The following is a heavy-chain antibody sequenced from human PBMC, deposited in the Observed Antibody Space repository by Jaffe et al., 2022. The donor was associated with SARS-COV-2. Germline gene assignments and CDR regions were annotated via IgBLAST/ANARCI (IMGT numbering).Heavy chain of an antibody. V-gene: IGHV4-39*01. Sequence: QLQLQESGPGLVKPSETLSLTCTVSGGSISSSSYYWGWIRQPPGKGLEWIGSIYYSGSTYYNPSLKSRVTISVDTSKNQFSLKLSSVTAADTAVYYCARLAYCGGDCYSTVDYYYYGMDVWGQGTTVTVSS. CDR2: IYYSGST. J-gene: IGHJ6*02. D-gene: IGHD2-21*02. CDR1: GGSISSSSYY. CDR3: ARLAYCGGDCYSTVDYYYYGMDV.